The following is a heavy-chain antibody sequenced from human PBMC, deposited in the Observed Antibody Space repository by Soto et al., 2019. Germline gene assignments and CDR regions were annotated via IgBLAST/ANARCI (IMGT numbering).Heavy chain of an antibody. D-gene: IGHD4-17*01. Sequence: SETLSLTCTVSGGSISSYYWSWIRQPPGKGLEWIGYIYYSGSTNYNPSLKSRVTISVDTSKNQFSLKLSSVTAADTAVYYCARALSSYGDFDYWGQGTLVTVSS. J-gene: IGHJ4*02. CDR3: ARALSSYGDFDY. CDR1: GGSISSYY. V-gene: IGHV4-59*01. CDR2: IYYSGST.